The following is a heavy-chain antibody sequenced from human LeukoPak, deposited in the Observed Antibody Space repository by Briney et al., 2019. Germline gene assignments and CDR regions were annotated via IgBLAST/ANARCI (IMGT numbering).Heavy chain of an antibody. CDR2: ISSSSSYI. CDR3: ARETAKVTFKYYFDY. D-gene: IGHD5-18*01. CDR1: GFTFSSYS. Sequence: GGSLRLSCAASGFTFSSYSMNWVRQAPGKGLEWVSSISSSSSYIYYADSVKGRFTISRDNAKNSLYLQMNSLRAEDTAVYYCARETAKVTFKYYFDYWGQGTLVTVSS. J-gene: IGHJ4*02. V-gene: IGHV3-21*01.